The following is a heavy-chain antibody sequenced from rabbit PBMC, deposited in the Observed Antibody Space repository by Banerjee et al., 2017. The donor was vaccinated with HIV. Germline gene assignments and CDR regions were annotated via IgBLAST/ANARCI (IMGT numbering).Heavy chain of an antibody. CDR3: ARDGSGGAYDLYL. Sequence: QEQLVEYGGDLVQPEGSLTLTCKASGLDFSGGYWVCWVRQAPGKGLEWIGCIADDGTTTSYASWAKGRFTISKTSSTTVTLQMTSLTAADTATYFCARDGSGGAYDLYLWGQGTLVTVS. D-gene: IGHD1-1*01. CDR1: GLDFSGGYW. CDR2: IADDGTTT. V-gene: IGHV1S45*01. J-gene: IGHJ4*01.